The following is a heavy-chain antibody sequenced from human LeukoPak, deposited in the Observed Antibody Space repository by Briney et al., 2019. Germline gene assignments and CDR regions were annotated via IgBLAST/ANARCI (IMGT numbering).Heavy chain of an antibody. CDR3: ARDDYGDYDGYYMDV. CDR2: INHSGST. V-gene: IGHV4-34*01. D-gene: IGHD4-17*01. CDR1: GGSFSGYY. Sequence: PSETLSLTCAVYGGSFSGYYWSWIRQPPGKGLEWIGEINHSGSTYYNPSLKSRVTISVDTSKDQFSLKLSSVTAADTAVYYCARDDYGDYDGYYMDVWGKGTTVTVSS. J-gene: IGHJ6*03.